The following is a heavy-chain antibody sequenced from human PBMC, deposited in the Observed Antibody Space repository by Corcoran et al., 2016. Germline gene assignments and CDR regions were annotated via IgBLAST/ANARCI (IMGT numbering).Heavy chain of an antibody. D-gene: IGHD6-6*01. CDR1: GYTFSTYA. J-gene: IGHJ5*02. CDR2: MSAYNGNT. Sequence: QVQLVQSGAEVKKPGASVKVSCKASGYTFSTYAINWVRQAPGQGLEWMGWMSAYNGNTNYAQNLQGRVTMTTDTSTSTAYRELRSLRSDDTAVYYCARDAVAARPGWFAPWGQGTRVTVSS. CDR3: ARDAVAARPGWFAP. V-gene: IGHV1-18*01.